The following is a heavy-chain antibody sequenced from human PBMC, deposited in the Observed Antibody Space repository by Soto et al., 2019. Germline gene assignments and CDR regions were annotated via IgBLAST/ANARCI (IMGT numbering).Heavy chain of an antibody. J-gene: IGHJ6*02. Sequence: VQLEQSETEVRKPGSSVKLSCKTSGDSFNDYAISWVRQAPGQGLEWMGGIIPILNLVRYAEKFQGRVTISATDSTGTAYLQVTRLTNEDTARTACATATESTSGAGSDVWGLGTRVSVSS. V-gene: IGHV1-69*01. D-gene: IGHD2-21*02. CDR3: ATATESTSGAGSDV. CDR2: IIPILNLV. CDR1: GDSFNDYA.